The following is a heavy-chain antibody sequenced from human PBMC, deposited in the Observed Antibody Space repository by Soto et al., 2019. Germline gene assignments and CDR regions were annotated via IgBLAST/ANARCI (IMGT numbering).Heavy chain of an antibody. Sequence: QVQLVQSGAEVIKPGSSVKVSCKASGGTFNTYGISWVRQAPGQGLEWMGGIVPFFGLSNNAQKFQGRVTISAYESTNTAYMELSSLRSDDTAVYYCAITLAARLHYYFFDYWGQGTLVTVSS. V-gene: IGHV1-69*01. CDR3: AITLAARLHYYFFDY. CDR1: GGTFNTYG. D-gene: IGHD6-6*01. J-gene: IGHJ4*02. CDR2: IVPFFGLS.